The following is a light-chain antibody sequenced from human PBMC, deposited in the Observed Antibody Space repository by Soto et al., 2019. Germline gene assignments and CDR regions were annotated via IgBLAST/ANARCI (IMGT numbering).Light chain of an antibody. CDR1: SSDVAAYNY. V-gene: IGLV2-8*01. CDR2: EVS. J-gene: IGLJ2*01. Sequence: QSVLTQPPSASGSPGQSVTISCTGTSSDVAAYNYVSWYQRHPGKAPKLLIYEVSERPSGVPDRFSGSKSANTASLTVSGLQAEDEADYYCSSYAGNNNLVFGGGTQLTVL. CDR3: SSYAGNNNLV.